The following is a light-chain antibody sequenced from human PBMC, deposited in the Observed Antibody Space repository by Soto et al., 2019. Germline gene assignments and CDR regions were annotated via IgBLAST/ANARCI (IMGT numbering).Light chain of an antibody. CDR1: QSFRGL. CDR3: QQRHMWPIT. CDR2: DAY. Sequence: EFFFTHSPFTLSLSPGEGSTLSCRAIQSFRGLLAWYQQKPGQAPRLLIYDAYNRATGIPPRFSGSGSGTDFTLTISSLEPEDSAVYYCQQRHMWPITFGQGTRLEIK. J-gene: IGKJ5*01. V-gene: IGKV3-11*01.